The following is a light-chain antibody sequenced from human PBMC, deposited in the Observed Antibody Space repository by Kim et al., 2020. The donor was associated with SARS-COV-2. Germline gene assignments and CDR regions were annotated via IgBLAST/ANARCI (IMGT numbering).Light chain of an antibody. CDR3: QQFKRYPPT. J-gene: IGKJ4*01. CDR1: QGISSY. CDR2: GAS. V-gene: IGKV1-9*01. Sequence: DIQLTQSPSFLSASVGDRVTITCRASQGISSYLAWYQQKPRKAPKLLIYGASTLQSGVPSRFSGSGSGTEFTVTISSLQPEDFATYYCQQFKRYPPTFGGGTKVDIK.